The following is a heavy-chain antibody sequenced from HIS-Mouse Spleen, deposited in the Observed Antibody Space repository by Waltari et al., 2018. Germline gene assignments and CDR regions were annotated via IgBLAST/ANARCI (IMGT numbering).Heavy chain of an antibody. CDR2: ISYDGSNK. CDR3: AKASSGWLDY. D-gene: IGHD6-19*01. J-gene: IGHJ4*02. CDR1: GFTFSSVG. V-gene: IGHV3-30*18. Sequence: QVQLVESGGGVVQPGGSRRPSCAASGFTFSSVGLPGVRQAPGKGLEWVAVISYDGSNKYYADSVKGRFTISRDNSKNTLYLQMNSLRAEDTAVYYCAKASSGWLDYWGQGTLVTVSS.